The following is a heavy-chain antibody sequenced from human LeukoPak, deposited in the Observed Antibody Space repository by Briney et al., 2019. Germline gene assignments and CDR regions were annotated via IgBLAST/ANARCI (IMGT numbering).Heavy chain of an antibody. CDR1: GYTFTSYG. V-gene: IGHV1-18*01. CDR2: ISAYNGNT. Sequence: ASVKVSCKASGYTFTSYGISWVRQAPGQGLEWMGWISAYNGNTNYAQKLQGRVTMTTDTSTSTAYMELRSPRSDDTAVYYCARSGLQLKFDWFDPWGQGTLVTVSS. CDR3: ARSGLQLKFDWFDP. D-gene: IGHD5-24*01. J-gene: IGHJ5*02.